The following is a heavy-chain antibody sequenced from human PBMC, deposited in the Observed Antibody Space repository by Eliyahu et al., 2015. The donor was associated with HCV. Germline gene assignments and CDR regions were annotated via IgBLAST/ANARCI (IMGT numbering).Heavy chain of an antibody. Sequence: EVQLVESGGGLVQPGGSLRLSCAVSGFTFSNFWMSWVRQAPGKGLEWVANIDREGSAHYYVDSVKGRFIMSRDNAKNSLYLQMNGLRAEDTAIYYCARDSGYYGPGRYSLPDYWGQGTLVTVSS. D-gene: IGHD3-10*01. CDR2: IDREGSAH. CDR1: GFTFSNFW. J-gene: IGHJ4*02. CDR3: ARDSGYYGPGRYSLPDY. V-gene: IGHV3-7*01.